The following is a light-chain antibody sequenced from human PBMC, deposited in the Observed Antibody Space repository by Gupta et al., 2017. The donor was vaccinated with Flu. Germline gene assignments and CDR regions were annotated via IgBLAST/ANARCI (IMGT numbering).Light chain of an antibody. CDR2: EDS. Sequence: GQADRITCAGDELAKKYVYWYQQKSGRAPVLVIYEDSKRPSGIPERISGSCSGTMATLTISGAQGEDEADDDCYSPESSANVLVFGGGTKLTVL. CDR1: ELAKKY. CDR3: YSPESSANVLV. V-gene: IGLV3-10*01. J-gene: IGLJ3*02.